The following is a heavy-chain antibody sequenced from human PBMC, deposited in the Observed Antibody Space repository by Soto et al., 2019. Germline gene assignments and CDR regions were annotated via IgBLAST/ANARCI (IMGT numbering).Heavy chain of an antibody. CDR1: SGSISSSNW. CDR3: ARAVVDYYYYRDV. Sequence: QVQLQESGPGLVTPSGTLSLTCAVSSGSISSSNWWSWVRQPPGKGLEWIGEIYHSGGTNYNPSLKSRVTISVDKSKNQFSLKLSSVTAADTAVYYCARAVVDYYYYRDVWVKDTTVTVSS. D-gene: IGHD2-21*01. V-gene: IGHV4-4*02. CDR2: IYHSGGT. J-gene: IGHJ6*03.